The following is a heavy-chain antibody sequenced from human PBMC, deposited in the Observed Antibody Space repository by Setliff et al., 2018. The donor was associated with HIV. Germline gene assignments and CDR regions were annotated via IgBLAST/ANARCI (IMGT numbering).Heavy chain of an antibody. J-gene: IGHJ6*03. Sequence: KPSETLSLTCTVSGGSISGFHWSWIRQSPGKGLEWIGYIYTGGSTNYNPSLKSRVTISVDTSKSQFSLKLNSVTAADTAVYYCARGSYYMDVWGKGTTVTVSS. CDR1: GGSISGFH. CDR3: ARGSYYMDV. D-gene: IGHD3-16*01. V-gene: IGHV4-4*08. CDR2: IYTGGST.